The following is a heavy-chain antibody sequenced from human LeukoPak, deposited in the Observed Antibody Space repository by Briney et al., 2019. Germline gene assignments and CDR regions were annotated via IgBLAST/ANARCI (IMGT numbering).Heavy chain of an antibody. CDR3: AKDWWDE. D-gene: IGHD1-26*01. CDR1: GFTFSSYA. V-gene: IGHV3-23*01. CDR2: ISGSGTST. Sequence: GGSLRLSCAASGFTFSSYAMSWVRQAPGKGLEWVSTISGSGTSTYYADSVKGRFTISRDISKSTLYLQMDSLRADDTAVYYCAKDWWDEWGQGTLVTASS. J-gene: IGHJ4*02.